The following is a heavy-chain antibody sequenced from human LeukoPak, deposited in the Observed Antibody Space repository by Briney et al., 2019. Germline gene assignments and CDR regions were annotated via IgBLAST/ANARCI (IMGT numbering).Heavy chain of an antibody. CDR1: GYTFTSYD. V-gene: IGHV1-8*02. CDR3: AKGYGDYWADAFDI. J-gene: IGHJ3*02. Sequence: ASVKVSCKASGYTFTSYDINWVRQATGQGLEWMGWMNPNSANTGYAQKFQGRVTMTRNTSISTAYMELSSLRSEDTAVYYCAKGYGDYWADAFDIWGQGTMVTVSS. D-gene: IGHD4-17*01. CDR2: MNPNSANT.